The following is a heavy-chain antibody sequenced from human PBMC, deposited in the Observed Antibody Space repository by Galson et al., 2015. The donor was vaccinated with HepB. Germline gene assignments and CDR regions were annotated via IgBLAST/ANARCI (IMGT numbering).Heavy chain of an antibody. J-gene: IGHJ3*01. Sequence: SLRLSCAASGFTFSSYEMNWVRQAPGKGLEWVSYIGGSGSPIFYADSVKGRFTISRDNAKNSLYLQMSSLRAEDTAVYYCAREGFTLVRGVTLAAADDAFDVWGQGTMVIVSS. D-gene: IGHD3-10*01. V-gene: IGHV3-48*03. CDR1: GFTFSSYE. CDR3: AREGFTLVRGVTLAAADDAFDV. CDR2: IGGSGSPI.